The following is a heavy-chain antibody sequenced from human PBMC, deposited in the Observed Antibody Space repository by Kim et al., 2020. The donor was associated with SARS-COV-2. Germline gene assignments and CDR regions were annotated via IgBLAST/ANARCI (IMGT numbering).Heavy chain of an antibody. CDR3: AKDSYVSGTYYIHSFYYSMDV. CDR2: ISYDGSNK. CDR1: GFTFTNYG. J-gene: IGHJ6*02. V-gene: IGHV3-30*18. Sequence: GSLRLSCAASGFTFTNYGIHWVRQAPGKGLEWVAVISYDGSNKYYADSVKGRFTISRDNSKNTLFLQMNSLRAEDTALYYCAKDSYVSGTYYIHSFYYSMDVWGQGTTVTVSS. D-gene: IGHD3-10*01.